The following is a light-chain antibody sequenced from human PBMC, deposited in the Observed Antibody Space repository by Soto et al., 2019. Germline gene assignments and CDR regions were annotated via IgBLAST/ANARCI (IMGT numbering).Light chain of an antibody. CDR1: SSDGGSYNL. J-gene: IGLJ3*02. Sequence: QSALTQPASVSGSPGQSITISCTGTSSDGGSYNLVSWYQHHPGKAPKLMIYEGSKRPSGVSNRFSGSKSGNTASLTISGLQAEDEADYYCCSHAGSRVFGGGTKLTVL. CDR2: EGS. V-gene: IGLV2-23*01. CDR3: CSHAGSRV.